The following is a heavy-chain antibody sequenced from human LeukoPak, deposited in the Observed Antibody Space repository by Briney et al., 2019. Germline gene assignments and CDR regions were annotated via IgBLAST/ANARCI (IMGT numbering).Heavy chain of an antibody. CDR3: ATGGGGREGY. CDR1: GGTFSSYA. D-gene: IGHD4-23*01. Sequence: ASVKVSCKASGGTFSSYAISWVRQAPGKGLEWMGGFDPEDGETIYAQKFQGRVTMTEDTSTDTAYMELSSLRSEDTAVYYCATGGGGREGYWGQGTLVTVSS. CDR2: FDPEDGET. J-gene: IGHJ4*02. V-gene: IGHV1-24*01.